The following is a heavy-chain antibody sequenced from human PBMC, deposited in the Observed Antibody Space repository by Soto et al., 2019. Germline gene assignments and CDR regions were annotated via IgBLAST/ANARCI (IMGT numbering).Heavy chain of an antibody. D-gene: IGHD5-12*01. V-gene: IGHV1-8*01. Sequence: ASVKVSCKASGYTFTSYNVNWVRQATGQGLEWLGWMNPNSGNAGYAQNFQGRVTLTRNPSIGTAYMEMTSLRSDDTAVYYCAGACSGYGFKAFDIWGQGTMVTVSS. CDR3: AGACSGYGFKAFDI. J-gene: IGHJ3*02. CDR2: MNPNSGNA. CDR1: GYTFTSYN.